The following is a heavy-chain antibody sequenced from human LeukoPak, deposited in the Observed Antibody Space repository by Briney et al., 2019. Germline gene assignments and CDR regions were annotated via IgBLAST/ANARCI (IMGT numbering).Heavy chain of an antibody. CDR1: GFTFSDYY. V-gene: IGHV3-11*01. J-gene: IGHJ6*02. CDR2: ISSSGSTI. CDR3: ARDRSSVTTGYYGLDV. D-gene: IGHD4-17*01. Sequence: GGSLRLSCAASGFTFSDYYMSWIRQAPGKGLEWVSYISSSGSTIYYADSVKGRFTISRDNAKNSLYLQMNSLRAEDTALYYCARDRSSVTTGYYGLDVWGQGTTVTVSS.